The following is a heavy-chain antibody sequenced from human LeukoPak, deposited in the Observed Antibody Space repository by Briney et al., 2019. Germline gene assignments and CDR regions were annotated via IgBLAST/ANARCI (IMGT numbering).Heavy chain of an antibody. CDR3: ARSNLYCSGGSCYSYYFDY. V-gene: IGHV5-51*01. Sequence: PGESLKISCKGSGYSFTSYWIGWVCQMPGKGLEWMGIIYPGDSDTRYSPSFQGQVTISADKSISTAYLQWSSLKASDTAMYYCARSNLYCSGGSCYSYYFDYWGQGALVTVSS. D-gene: IGHD2-15*01. J-gene: IGHJ4*02. CDR2: IYPGDSDT. CDR1: GYSFTSYW.